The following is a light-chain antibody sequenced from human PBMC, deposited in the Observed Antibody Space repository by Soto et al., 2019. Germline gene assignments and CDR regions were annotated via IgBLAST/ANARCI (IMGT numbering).Light chain of an antibody. J-gene: IGLJ1*01. V-gene: IGLV2-23*01. CDR2: EDT. CDR1: SSDVGNFEH. Sequence: QSVLTQPASVSGPPRQSITISYASSDVGNFEHISWYQQHPGKGPKLIIYEDTRRPSGISARFSGSKSGNTASLTISGLQAEDEADYYCSSYTWSPTLYAFAGGTKVTVL. CDR3: SSYTWSPTLYA.